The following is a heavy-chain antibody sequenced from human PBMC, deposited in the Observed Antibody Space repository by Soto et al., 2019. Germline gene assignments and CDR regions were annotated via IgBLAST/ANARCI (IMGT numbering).Heavy chain of an antibody. V-gene: IGHV1-18*01. CDR3: SRDYYECWSGYHVTPPIDD. CDR1: GYTFTNYG. Sequence: ASVKVSCKASGYTFTNYGISWVRQAPGQGLEWMGWISAYNGNTNYAQKLQGRLTMTTDTSTSTAYMELRSLRSDDTAVYYCSRDYYECWSGYHVTPPIDDWGKGTSVTVDS. J-gene: IGHJ4*02. D-gene: IGHD3-3*01. CDR2: ISAYNGNT.